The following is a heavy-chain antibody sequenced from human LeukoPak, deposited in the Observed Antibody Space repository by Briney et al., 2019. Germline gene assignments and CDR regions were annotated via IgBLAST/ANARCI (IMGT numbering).Heavy chain of an antibody. Sequence: ASAKVSCKASGYTFTSYGISWVRQAPGQGLEWMGWISAYNGNTNYAQKLQGRVTMTTDTSTGTAYMELRSLRSDDTAVYYCARARYNWNDAGNWFDPWGQGTLVTVSS. V-gene: IGHV1-18*01. D-gene: IGHD1-1*01. J-gene: IGHJ5*02. CDR1: GYTFTSYG. CDR2: ISAYNGNT. CDR3: ARARYNWNDAGNWFDP.